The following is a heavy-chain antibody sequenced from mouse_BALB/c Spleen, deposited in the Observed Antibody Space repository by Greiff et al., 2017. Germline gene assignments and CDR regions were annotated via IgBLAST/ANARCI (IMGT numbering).Heavy chain of an antibody. V-gene: IGHV5-12-2*01. D-gene: IGHD2-2*01. CDR1: GFTFSSYT. CDR2: ISNGGGST. CDR3: ARHGLRRAWFAY. Sequence: EVNVVESGGGLVQPGGSLKLSCAASGFTFSSYTMSWVRQTPEKRLEWVAYISNGGGSTYYPDTVKGRFTISRDNAKNTLYLQMSSLKSEDTAMYYCARHGLRRAWFAYWGQGTLLTVSA. J-gene: IGHJ3*01.